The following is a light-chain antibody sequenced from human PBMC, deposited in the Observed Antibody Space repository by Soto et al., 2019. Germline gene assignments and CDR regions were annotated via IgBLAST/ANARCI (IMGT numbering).Light chain of an antibody. J-gene: IGKJ2*01. CDR1: QSVSSSY. CDR3: QQYGSSPLYT. Sequence: EIVLTQSPGTLPLSPGERATLSCRASQSVSSSYLAWYQQKPGQAPRLLIYGASSRATGIPDRFSGSGSGTDFTLTISSLEPEDFAVYYCQQYGSSPLYTFGQGTKLEIK. V-gene: IGKV3-20*01. CDR2: GAS.